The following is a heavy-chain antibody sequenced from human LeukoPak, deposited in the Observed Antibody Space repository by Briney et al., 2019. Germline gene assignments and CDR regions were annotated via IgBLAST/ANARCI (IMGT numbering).Heavy chain of an antibody. V-gene: IGHV3-21*04. CDR2: ITSTSSDI. D-gene: IGHD3-22*01. Sequence: GGSLRLSCAASGFTFSSYWMSWVRQAPGKGLEWISSITSTSSDIFYTDSVKGRFTISRDNAKSSLYLQMNSLRAEDTALYYCAKDKSYDSSGPNNWFDPWGQGTLVTVSS. CDR3: AKDKSYDSSGPNNWFDP. CDR1: GFTFSSYW. J-gene: IGHJ5*02.